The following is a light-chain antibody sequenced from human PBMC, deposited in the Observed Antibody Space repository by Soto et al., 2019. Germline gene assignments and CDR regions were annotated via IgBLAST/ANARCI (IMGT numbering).Light chain of an antibody. Sequence: DIQMTQSPSTLSASVGDRVTITCRASQSISTRLAWYQQKPGRAPNLLIYKASDLKTGVPSRFSGSGSGTEFTLSIPPLQPDDFATYSCQHSGTFGKGTKVEIK. CDR2: KAS. J-gene: IGKJ1*01. CDR1: QSISTR. V-gene: IGKV1-5*03. CDR3: QHSGT.